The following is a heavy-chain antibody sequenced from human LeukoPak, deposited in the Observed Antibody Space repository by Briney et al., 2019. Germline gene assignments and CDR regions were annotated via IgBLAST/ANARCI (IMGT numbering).Heavy chain of an antibody. CDR1: GFTFSRHS. V-gene: IGHV4-59*08. CDR2: IYYSGST. Sequence: GSLRLSCTASGFTFSRHSMNWVRQPPRKGLEWIGYIYYSGSTIYNPPLKSRVTISVDTSKNQFSLKLNSVTAADTAVYYCARSNYCGGDCYSWDSWGQGTLVTVSS. CDR3: ARSNYCGGDCYSWDS. D-gene: IGHD2-21*02. J-gene: IGHJ4*02.